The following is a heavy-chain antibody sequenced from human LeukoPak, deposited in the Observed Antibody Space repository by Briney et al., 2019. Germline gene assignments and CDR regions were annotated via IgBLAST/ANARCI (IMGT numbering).Heavy chain of an antibody. CDR3: ARGDSMDV. J-gene: IGHJ6*02. CDR2: INHSGST. V-gene: IGHV4-34*01. Sequence: SSETLSLTCAVYGGSFSGYYWSWIRQPPGKGLEWTGEINHSGSTNYNPSLKSRVTISVDTSKNQFSLKLSSVTAADTAVYYCARGDSMDVWGQGTTVTVSS. CDR1: GGSFSGYY.